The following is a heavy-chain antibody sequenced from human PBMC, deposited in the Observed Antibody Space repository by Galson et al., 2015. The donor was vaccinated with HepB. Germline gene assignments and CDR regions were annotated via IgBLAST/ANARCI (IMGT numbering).Heavy chain of an antibody. V-gene: IGHV3-30-3*01. Sequence: SLRLSCAASGFTFSSYAMHWVRQAPGKGLEWVAVISYDGSNKYYADSVKGRFTISRDNSKNTLYLQMNSLRAEDTAVYYCARESSSYSFFDYWGQETLVTVSS. J-gene: IGHJ4*02. D-gene: IGHD6-6*01. CDR3: ARESSSYSFFDY. CDR2: ISYDGSNK. CDR1: GFTFSSYA.